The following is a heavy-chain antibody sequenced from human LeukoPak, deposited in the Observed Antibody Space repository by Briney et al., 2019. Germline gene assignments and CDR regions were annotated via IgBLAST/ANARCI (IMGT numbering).Heavy chain of an antibody. CDR3: ARHTPGGYSGFPRFDY. J-gene: IGHJ4*02. D-gene: IGHD5-12*01. Sequence: SGTLSLTCAVSGYSISSNYYWGWIRQPPGKGLEWIGSSSHSGSTYYNPSLKSRVTMSVDTSKNHFSLKLSSVTAADTAIYYCARHTPGGYSGFPRFDYWGQGTLVTVSS. CDR1: GYSISSNYY. V-gene: IGHV4-38-2*01. CDR2: SSHSGST.